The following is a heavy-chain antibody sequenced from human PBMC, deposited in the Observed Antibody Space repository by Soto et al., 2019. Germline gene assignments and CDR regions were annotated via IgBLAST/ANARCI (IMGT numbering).Heavy chain of an antibody. D-gene: IGHD1-26*01. Sequence: EVQLVESGGGLVKRGGSLRLSCAASGFSFSSYSMNWVRQAPGKGLEWVSSISSSSSYIYYADSVKGRFTISRDNAKNSLYPQMNSLRDEDNAVYYCARELAVGATGVGGFDIWGQGTMVTVSS. V-gene: IGHV3-21*01. J-gene: IGHJ3*02. CDR1: GFSFSSYS. CDR2: ISSSSSYI. CDR3: ARELAVGATGVGGFDI.